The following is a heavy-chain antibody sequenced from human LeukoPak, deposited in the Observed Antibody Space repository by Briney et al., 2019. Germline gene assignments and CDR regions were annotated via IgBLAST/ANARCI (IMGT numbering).Heavy chain of an antibody. CDR3: AKGDYDFWSAPSY. Sequence: GGSLRLSCAASGFTFSSYAMSWVRQAPGKGLEWVSAISGSGGSTYYADSVKGRFTISRDNSKNTLHVQMNSLRAEDTAVYYCAKGDYDFWSAPSYWGQGTLVTVSS. V-gene: IGHV3-23*01. CDR2: ISGSGGST. CDR1: GFTFSSYA. D-gene: IGHD3-3*01. J-gene: IGHJ4*02.